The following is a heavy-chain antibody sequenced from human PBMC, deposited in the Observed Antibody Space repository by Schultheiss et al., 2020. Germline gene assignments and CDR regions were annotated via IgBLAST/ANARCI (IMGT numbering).Heavy chain of an antibody. CDR1: GGSFSSLKYY. V-gene: IGHV4-61*02. D-gene: IGHD3-22*01. CDR3: ARAGDSSGYYSGNEYFQY. Sequence: SETLSLTCTVSGGSFSSLKYYWSWIRQPAGKGLEWIGRIYTSGSTNYNPSLKSRVTISVDTSKNQFSLKLSSVTAADTAVYYCARAGDSSGYYSGNEYFQYWGQGTLVTV. J-gene: IGHJ1*01. CDR2: IYTSGST.